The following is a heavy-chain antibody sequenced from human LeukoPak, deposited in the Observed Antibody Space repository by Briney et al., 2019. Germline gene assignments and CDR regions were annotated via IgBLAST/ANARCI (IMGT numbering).Heavy chain of an antibody. J-gene: IGHJ4*02. D-gene: IGHD3-22*01. CDR2: IRYDGSYE. CDR3: ARDGGYDTSGYYFDY. CDR1: GFTFSSFG. Sequence: GGSLRLSCAASGFTFSSFGIHWVRQAPGKGLEWVAFIRYDGSYEYYADSVKGRFTISRDNSKKTLYLQMNGLSPEDTAVYFCARDGGYDTSGYYFDYWGQGTLVTVSS. V-gene: IGHV3-30*02.